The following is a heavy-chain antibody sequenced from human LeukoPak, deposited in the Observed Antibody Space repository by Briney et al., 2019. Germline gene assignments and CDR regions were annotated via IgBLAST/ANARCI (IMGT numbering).Heavy chain of an antibody. D-gene: IGHD6-19*01. V-gene: IGHV3-20*04. CDR2: INWDGTNT. J-gene: IGHJ5*02. CDR1: GFRLFDYG. CDR3: AKSAGGWFPGDWFDP. Sequence: PGGSLRLSCAASGFRLFDYGMTWVRQRPGKGLEWLSTINWDGTNTGYGDSVRGRFTISGDNAKNSLFLQMNSLRAEDTAVYYCAKSAGGWFPGDWFDPWGQGTLVTVSS.